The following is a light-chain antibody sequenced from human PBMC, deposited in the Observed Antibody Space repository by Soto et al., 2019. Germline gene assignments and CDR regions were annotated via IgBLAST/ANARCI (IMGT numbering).Light chain of an antibody. J-gene: IGKJ4*01. CDR3: QRYFSHPLP. CDR2: EAS. V-gene: IGKV1-5*03. Sequence: DIQMTQSPATLSASVGDRVTITCRASQSSTSWLAWYQQKPGKAPKRLVYEASSFENGVPSRFTGSGSGTYFTLTISSLQPDDFATYYCQRYFSHPLPFGGGTKLEI. CDR1: QSSTSW.